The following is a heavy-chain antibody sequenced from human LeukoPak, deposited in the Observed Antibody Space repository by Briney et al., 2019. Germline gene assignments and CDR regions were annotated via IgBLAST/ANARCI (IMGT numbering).Heavy chain of an antibody. J-gene: IGHJ4*02. D-gene: IGHD3-22*01. V-gene: IGHV1-46*01. CDR3: ARDRAFYYYDSSGYPGDY. CDR2: VNPSGGST. Sequence: ASVKVSCKASGYTFTSYYMHWVRQAPGQGLEWMGIVNPSGGSTSYAQKFQGRVTMTRDTSTSTVYMELSSLRSEDTAVYYCARDRAFYYYDSSGYPGDYWGQGTLVTVSS. CDR1: GYTFTSYY.